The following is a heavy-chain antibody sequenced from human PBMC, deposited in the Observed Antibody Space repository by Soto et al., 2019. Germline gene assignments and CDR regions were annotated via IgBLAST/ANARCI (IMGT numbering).Heavy chain of an antibody. Sequence: GGSLRLSCAASGFTFSSYAMHWVRQAPGKGLEWVAVISYDGSNKYYADSVKGRFTISRDNSKNTLYLQMNSLRAEDTAVYYCARGIDWLFDYWGQGALVTVSS. D-gene: IGHD3-9*01. CDR1: GFTFSSYA. CDR3: ARGIDWLFDY. CDR2: ISYDGSNK. V-gene: IGHV3-30-3*01. J-gene: IGHJ4*02.